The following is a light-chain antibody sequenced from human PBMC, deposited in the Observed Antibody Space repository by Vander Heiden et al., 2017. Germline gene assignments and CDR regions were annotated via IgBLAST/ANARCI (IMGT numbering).Light chain of an antibody. CDR3: QKYNSAPRT. CDR1: PGISNY. CDR2: AAS. V-gene: IGKV1-27*01. Sequence: DIPMTQSPSSLSASVGDRVTITCRASPGISNYLAWYQQKPGKVPKLLIYAASTLQSGVPSRFSGSGSGTDFTLTISSLQPEDVATYYCQKYNSAPRTFGQGTKVEIK. J-gene: IGKJ1*01.